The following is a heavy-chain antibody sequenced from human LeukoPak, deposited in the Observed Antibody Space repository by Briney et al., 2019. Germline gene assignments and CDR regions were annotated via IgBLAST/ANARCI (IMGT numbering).Heavy chain of an antibody. CDR2: IYYRGST. V-gene: IGHV4-59*08. CDR3: ARRAGTTFDY. Sequence: ETLSLTCTVSVGSISTYYWNWIRQPPGKGLEWIGYIYYRGSTKYNPSLTSRVSVSIDTSKNQFSLKLTSVTAADTAVYYCARRAGTTFDYWGQGILVSVSS. D-gene: IGHD3-10*01. J-gene: IGHJ4*02. CDR1: VGSISTYY.